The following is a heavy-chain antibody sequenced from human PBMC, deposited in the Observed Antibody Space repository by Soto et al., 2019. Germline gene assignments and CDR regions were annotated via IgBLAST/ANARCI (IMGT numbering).Heavy chain of an antibody. V-gene: IGHV4-39*01. D-gene: IGHD6-19*01. CDR1: GGSISSSSYY. Sequence: SETLSLTCTVSGGSISSSSYYWGWIRQPPGKGLEWIGSIYYSGSTYYNPSLKSRVTISVDTSKNQFSLKLSSVTAADTAVYYCARRYSSDLNWFDPWGQGTLVTVSS. J-gene: IGHJ5*02. CDR2: IYYSGST. CDR3: ARRYSSDLNWFDP.